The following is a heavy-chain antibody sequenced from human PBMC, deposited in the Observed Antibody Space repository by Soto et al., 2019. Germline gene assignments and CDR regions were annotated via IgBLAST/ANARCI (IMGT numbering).Heavy chain of an antibody. CDR2: LNQDGSQK. CDR3: ATGKGFCSGGSCFWY. V-gene: IGHV3-7*03. D-gene: IGHD2-15*01. Sequence: GGSLRLSCAASGFTFTDYWMSWVRQAPGKGLEWVANLNQDGSQKNCVDSLKGRFTISRDNAKSSVYLQLNSLRAEDTAIYYCATGKGFCSGGSCFWYWGQGTLVTVSS. CDR1: GFTFTDYW. J-gene: IGHJ4*01.